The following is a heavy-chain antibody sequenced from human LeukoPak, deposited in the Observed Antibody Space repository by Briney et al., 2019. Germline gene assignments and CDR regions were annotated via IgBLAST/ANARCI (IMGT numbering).Heavy chain of an antibody. V-gene: IGHV4-4*07. CDR1: GGSINNYY. CDR3: ARTPIYYFDNSGYYN. Sequence: PSETLSLTCTVSGGSINNYYWSWIRQPAGKGLEWIGLIYSSGSTSYNPSLKSRVTMSVDTSKKQFSLRLSSVTAAGTAVYYCARTPIYYFDNSGYYNWGQGTLVTVSS. J-gene: IGHJ4*02. D-gene: IGHD3-22*01. CDR2: IYSSGST.